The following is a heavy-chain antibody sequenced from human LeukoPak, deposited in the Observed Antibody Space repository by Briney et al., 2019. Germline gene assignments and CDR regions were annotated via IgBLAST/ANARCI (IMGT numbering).Heavy chain of an antibody. V-gene: IGHV3-48*01. CDR2: ISSSSSTI. CDR3: ASHPRYYYDSSGDY. CDR1: GFTFSSYS. D-gene: IGHD3-22*01. J-gene: IGHJ4*02. Sequence: GSLRLSCAASGFTFSSYSMNWVRQAPGKGLEWVSYISSSSSTIYYADSVKGRFTISRDNAKNSLYLQMNSLRAEDTAVYYCASHPRYYYDSSGDYLGQGTLVTVSS.